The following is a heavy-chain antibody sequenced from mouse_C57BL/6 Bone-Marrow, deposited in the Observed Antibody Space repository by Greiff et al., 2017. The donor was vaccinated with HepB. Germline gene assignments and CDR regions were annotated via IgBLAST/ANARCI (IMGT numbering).Heavy chain of an antibody. J-gene: IGHJ2*01. Sequence: VQLKQSGPELVKPGASVKISCKASGYSFTGYYMNWVKQSPEKSLEWIGEINPSTGGTTYNKKFKAKATLTVDKSSSTAYMQLKSLTSEDSAVYYCARFLYYFDYWGQGTTLTVSS. CDR3: ARFLYYFDY. CDR1: GYSFTGYY. V-gene: IGHV1-42*01. CDR2: INPSTGGT.